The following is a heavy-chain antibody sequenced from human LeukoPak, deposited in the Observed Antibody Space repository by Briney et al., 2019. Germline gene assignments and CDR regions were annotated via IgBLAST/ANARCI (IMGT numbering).Heavy chain of an antibody. CDR2: IYYSGST. D-gene: IGHD2-15*01. Sequence: SETLSLTCTVSGGSISSYYRSWIRQPPGKGLEWIGYIYYSGSTNYNPSLKSRVTISVDTSKNQFSLKLSSVTAADTAVYYCARETLGGYCSGGSCYYNWFDPWGQGTLVTVSS. J-gene: IGHJ5*02. CDR3: ARETLGGYCSGGSCYYNWFDP. CDR1: GGSISSYY. V-gene: IGHV4-59*01.